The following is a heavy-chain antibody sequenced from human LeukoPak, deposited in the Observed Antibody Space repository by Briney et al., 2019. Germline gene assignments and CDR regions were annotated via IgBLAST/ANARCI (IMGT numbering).Heavy chain of an antibody. CDR2: IYYSGST. V-gene: IGHV4-30-4*08. CDR1: GGSISSGDYY. Sequence: SETLSLTCTVSGGSISSGDYYWSWIRQPPGKGLEWIGYIYYSGSTYYNPSLKSRVTISVDTSKNQFSLKLSSVTAADTAVYYCARGMYDFWSGYYYWGQGTLVTVSS. D-gene: IGHD3-3*01. J-gene: IGHJ4*02. CDR3: ARGMYDFWSGYYY.